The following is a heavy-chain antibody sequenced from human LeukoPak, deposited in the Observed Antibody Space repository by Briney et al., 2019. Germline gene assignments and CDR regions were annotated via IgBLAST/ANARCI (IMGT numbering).Heavy chain of an antibody. CDR2: IYSGGYT. CDR3: ARDEAFDI. Sequence: AGGSLRLSCAASGFSVSSNYMSWVRQAPGKGLEWVSVIYSGGYTYYADSVKGRLTISRDNSKNTVYLQMNSLRAEDTAIYYCARDEAFDIWGQGTMVTVSS. V-gene: IGHV3-53*01. CDR1: GFSVSSNY. J-gene: IGHJ3*02.